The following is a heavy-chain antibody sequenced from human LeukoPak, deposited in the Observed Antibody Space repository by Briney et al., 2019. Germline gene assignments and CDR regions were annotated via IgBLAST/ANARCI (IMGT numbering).Heavy chain of an antibody. D-gene: IGHD2-15*01. V-gene: IGHV1-2*06. Sequence: WASVKVSCKASGYTFTGYYMHWVRQAPGQGLEWMGRINPNSGGTNYAQKFQGGVTMTRDTSISTAYMELSSLRSEDTAVYYCARGSGRYCSGGSCYIWFDPWGQGTLVTVSS. CDR3: ARGSGRYCSGGSCYIWFDP. CDR1: GYTFTGYY. J-gene: IGHJ5*02. CDR2: INPNSGGT.